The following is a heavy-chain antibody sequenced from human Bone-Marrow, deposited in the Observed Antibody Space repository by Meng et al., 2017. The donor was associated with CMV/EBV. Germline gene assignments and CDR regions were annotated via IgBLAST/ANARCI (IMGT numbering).Heavy chain of an antibody. CDR1: GYTFTSYG. CDR2: ISAYNGNT. CDR3: ARLSGYGWTYFDY. V-gene: IGHV1-18*04. D-gene: IGHD5-18*01. J-gene: IGHJ4*02. Sequence: CKGSGYTFTSYGISWVRQAPGQGLEWMGWISAYNGNTNYAQKFQGRVTMTTDTSTSTAYMELRSLRSDDTAVYYCARLSGYGWTYFDYWAQGTLVTVSS.